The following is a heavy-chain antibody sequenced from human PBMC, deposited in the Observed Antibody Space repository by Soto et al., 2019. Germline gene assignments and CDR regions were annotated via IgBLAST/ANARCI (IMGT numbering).Heavy chain of an antibody. V-gene: IGHV1-69*13. CDR1: GGTFSSYA. J-gene: IGHJ5*02. CDR3: ARDGEPSYSRSRGNWFDP. D-gene: IGHD6-13*01. Sequence: GASVKVSCKASGGTFSSYAISWVRQAPGQGLEWMGGIIPIFGTANYAQKFQGRVTITADESTSTAYMELSSLRSEDTAVYYCARDGEPSYSRSRGNWFDPWGQGTLVTVSS. CDR2: IIPIFGTA.